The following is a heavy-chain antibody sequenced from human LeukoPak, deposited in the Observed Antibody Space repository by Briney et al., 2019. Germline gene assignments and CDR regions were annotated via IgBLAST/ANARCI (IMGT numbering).Heavy chain of an antibody. CDR1: GFTFSRFW. D-gene: IGHD6-6*01. V-gene: IGHV3-7*02. CDR3: ARVDPDSSSTLEVFDY. CDR2: IKQDGSDI. J-gene: IGHJ4*02. Sequence: GGSLRLSCAASGFTFSRFWMAWVRQAPGKGLEWVASIKQDGSDIYYVDSVKGRFTISRDNAKNSLYLQMNSLRAEDTAVYYCARVDPDSSSTLEVFDYWGQGTLVTVSS.